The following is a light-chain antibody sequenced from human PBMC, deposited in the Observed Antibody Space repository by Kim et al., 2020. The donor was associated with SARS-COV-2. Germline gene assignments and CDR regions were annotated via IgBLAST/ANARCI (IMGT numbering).Light chain of an antibody. CDR3: GTWDSSLSAVV. Sequence: GQKVTIPCSGSSSNIGNNYVSWYQQLPGTAPKLLISGNTERPSGIPDRFSGSKSGTSATLGITGLQTGDEADYYCGTWDSSLSAVVFGGGTQLTVL. V-gene: IGLV1-51*01. CDR1: SSNIGNNY. CDR2: GNT. J-gene: IGLJ3*02.